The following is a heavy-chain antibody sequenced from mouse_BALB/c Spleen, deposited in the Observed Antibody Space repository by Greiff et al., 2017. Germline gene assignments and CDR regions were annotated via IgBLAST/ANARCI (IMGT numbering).Heavy chain of an antibody. CDR3: AREGDYFAY. Sequence: DVMLVESGGGLVQPGGSLKLSCAASGFTFSDYYMYWVRQTPEKRLEWVATISDGGSYTYYPDSVKGRFTISRDNAKNNLYLQMSSLKSEDTAMYYCAREGDYFAYWGQGTLVTVSA. CDR1: GFTFSDYY. D-gene: IGHD2-4*01. J-gene: IGHJ3*01. V-gene: IGHV5-4*02. CDR2: ISDGGSYT.